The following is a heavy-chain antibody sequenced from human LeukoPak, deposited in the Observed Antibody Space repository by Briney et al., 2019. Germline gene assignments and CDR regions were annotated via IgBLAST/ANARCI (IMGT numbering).Heavy chain of an antibody. V-gene: IGHV4-59*01. CDR1: GGSISSYY. Sequence: SETLSLTCTISGGSISSYYWSWIRQPPGKGLEWIGYIYYSGSTNYNPSLKSRVTISVDTSKNQFSLKLSSVTAADAAVYYCARGYDSSGWSDYWGQGTLVTVSS. D-gene: IGHD3-22*01. CDR3: ARGYDSSGWSDY. CDR2: IYYSGST. J-gene: IGHJ4*02.